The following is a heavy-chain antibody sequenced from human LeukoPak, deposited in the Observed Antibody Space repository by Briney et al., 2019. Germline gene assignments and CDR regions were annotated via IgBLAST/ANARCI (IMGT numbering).Heavy chain of an antibody. Sequence: GGSLRLSCAASGFTFSSYSMNWVRQAPGKGLEWVSSISSSSSYIYYADSVKGRFTISRDNAKNSLYLQMNSLRAEDTAVYYCAIRSEGGYDSGYYYMDVWGKGTTVTVSS. J-gene: IGHJ6*03. V-gene: IGHV3-21*01. D-gene: IGHD5-12*01. CDR2: ISSSSSYI. CDR3: AIRSEGGYDSGYYYMDV. CDR1: GFTFSSYS.